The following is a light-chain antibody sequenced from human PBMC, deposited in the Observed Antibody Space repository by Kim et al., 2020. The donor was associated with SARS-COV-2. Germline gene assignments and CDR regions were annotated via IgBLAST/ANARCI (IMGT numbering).Light chain of an antibody. CDR3: ASYAGSFTYV. V-gene: IGLV2-11*01. Sequence: GQSVTISCTGTSDDVGGDNYVSWYQRHLGTALRLMIYDVNRRPSGVPDRFSGSKSGNTASLTISGLQAEDEAEYFCASYAGSFTYVFASGTNVTVL. CDR2: DVN. J-gene: IGLJ1*01. CDR1: SDDVGGDNY.